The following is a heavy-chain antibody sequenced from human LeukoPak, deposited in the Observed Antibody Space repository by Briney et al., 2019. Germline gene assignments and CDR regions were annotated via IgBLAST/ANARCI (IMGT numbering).Heavy chain of an antibody. CDR1: GFTFSDYI. D-gene: IGHD2-21*01. Sequence: GGSLRLSCVASGFTFSDYITCWVRQAPGKGLEWVSGISGDGDHTYYADSVKGRFTISRGNSKNTLSLQMSGLRAEDTAIYYCAKPATISPRDYWGQGTLVTVSS. CDR2: ISGDGDHT. V-gene: IGHV3-23*01. J-gene: IGHJ4*02. CDR3: AKPATISPRDY.